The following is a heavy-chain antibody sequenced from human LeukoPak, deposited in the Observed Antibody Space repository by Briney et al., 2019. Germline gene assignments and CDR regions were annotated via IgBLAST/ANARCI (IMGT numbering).Heavy chain of an antibody. J-gene: IGHJ4*02. V-gene: IGHV3-23*01. CDR3: AKIRLEESATGY. CDR1: GFTFSSYA. Sequence: PGGSLRLSCAASGFTFSSYAMSWVRQAPWKGLEGVSAISGSGGSTYYADSVKGLFTISRDNSKNTMYLQMSSLRAEDTAVYYCAKIRLEESATGYWGQGTLVTVSS. CDR2: ISGSGGST. D-gene: IGHD2-15*01.